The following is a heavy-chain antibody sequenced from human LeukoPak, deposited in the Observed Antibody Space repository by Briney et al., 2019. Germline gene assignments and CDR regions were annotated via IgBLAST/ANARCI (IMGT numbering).Heavy chain of an antibody. CDR1: GYSISSGYY. CDR2: IYHSGST. V-gene: IGHV4-38-2*02. J-gene: IGHJ4*02. Sequence: SETLSLTCTVSGYSISSGYYWGWIRQPPGKGLEWIGSIYHSGSTYYNPSLKSRVTISVDTSKNQFSLKLSSVTAADTAVYYRARDVEYDSSGYYWSSWYYFDYWGQGTLVTVSS. D-gene: IGHD3-22*01. CDR3: ARDVEYDSSGYYWSSWYYFDY.